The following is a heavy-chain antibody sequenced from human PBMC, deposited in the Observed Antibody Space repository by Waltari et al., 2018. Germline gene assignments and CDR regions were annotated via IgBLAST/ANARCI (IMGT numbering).Heavy chain of an antibody. CDR1: AGSSSGYY. D-gene: IGHD6-6*01. CDR3: AGAARPGPFDY. Sequence: QVQLQQSGAGLLKPSETLSPTCAVYAGSSSGYYWSWIRQPPGKGLEWIGEINHSGSTNYNPSLKSRVTISVDTSKNQFSLKLSSVTAADTAVYYCAGAARPGPFDYWGQGTLVTVSS. CDR2: INHSGST. V-gene: IGHV4-34*01. J-gene: IGHJ4*02.